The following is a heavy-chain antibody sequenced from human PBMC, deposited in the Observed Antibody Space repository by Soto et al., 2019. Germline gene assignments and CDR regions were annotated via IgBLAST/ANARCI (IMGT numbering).Heavy chain of an antibody. CDR1: GYTFTSYY. Sequence: ASVKVSCKASGYTFTSYYMHWVRQAPGQGLEWMGMINPEDGSTSYAQKFQGRVTMTEDTSTDTAYMELSSLRSEDTAVYYCATAPNSHYYMDVWGKGTTVTVSS. V-gene: IGHV1-46*01. CDR2: INPEDGST. D-gene: IGHD1-7*01. J-gene: IGHJ6*03. CDR3: ATAPNSHYYMDV.